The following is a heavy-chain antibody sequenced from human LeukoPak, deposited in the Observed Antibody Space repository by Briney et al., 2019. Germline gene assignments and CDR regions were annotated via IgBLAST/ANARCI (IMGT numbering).Heavy chain of an antibody. D-gene: IGHD6-13*01. V-gene: IGHV3-30*18. CDR2: IASNGGSE. CDR3: AKRGHYSINWYHYFDY. Sequence: GGSLRLSCAASGFTFTTYGLHWVRQAPGKGLEGVAAIASNGGSEYYADSVKGRFTISRDNSKNTLFLQMNSLRPDDTAVYYCAKRGHYSINWYHYFDYWGQGTLVTVSS. CDR1: GFTFTTYG. J-gene: IGHJ4*02.